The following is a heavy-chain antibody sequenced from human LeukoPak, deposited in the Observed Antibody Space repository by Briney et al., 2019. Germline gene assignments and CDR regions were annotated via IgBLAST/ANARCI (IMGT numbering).Heavy chain of an antibody. CDR3: AHAPGRNYYDSNWGADY. D-gene: IGHD3-22*01. Sequence: SGPTLVKPTQTLTLTCTFSGFSLSASGVGVGWIRQPPGKALEWLALIYWNDDKRYSPSLKNRLTITKDTPKNQVVLTMTNMDPVDTATYYCAHAPGRNYYDSNWGADYWGQGTLVTVSS. CDR2: IYWNDDK. CDR1: GFSLSASGVG. V-gene: IGHV2-5*01. J-gene: IGHJ4*02.